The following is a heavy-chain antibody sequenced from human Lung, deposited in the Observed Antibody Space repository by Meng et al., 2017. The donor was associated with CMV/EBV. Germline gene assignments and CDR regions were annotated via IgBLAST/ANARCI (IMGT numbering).Heavy chain of an antibody. Sequence: LRPXCPVAGGSISSGDYYWSWIRQPPGKGLEWIGYIYYSGSTYYNSTLKCRVTMTVDTSKNQFSLKLSSVTAADTAVYYCARDSVPSTTYYYSGMDVWGQGTTVTVSS. CDR2: IYYSGST. J-gene: IGHJ6*02. D-gene: IGHD2/OR15-2a*01. CDR3: ARDSVPSTTYYYSGMDV. CDR1: GGSISSGDYY. V-gene: IGHV4-30-4*08.